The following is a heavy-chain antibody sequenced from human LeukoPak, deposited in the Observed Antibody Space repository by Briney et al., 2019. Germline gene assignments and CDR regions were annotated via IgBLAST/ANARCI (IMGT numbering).Heavy chain of an antibody. CDR2: ISPSGGT. V-gene: IGHV1-2*02. CDR3: ARDHYYTSGSPSFDY. Sequence: ASVKVSCKASGYSFTGYYMHWVRQAPRQGLEWMGWISPSGGTDYAQKFQGRVTMTRDTSINIAYMELSRLRSDDTAVYYCARDHYYTSGSPSFDYWGQGTLVTVSS. J-gene: IGHJ4*02. CDR1: GYSFTGYY. D-gene: IGHD3-10*01.